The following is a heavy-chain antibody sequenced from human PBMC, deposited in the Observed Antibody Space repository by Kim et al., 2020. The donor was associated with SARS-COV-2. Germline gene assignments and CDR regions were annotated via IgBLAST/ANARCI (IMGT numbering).Heavy chain of an antibody. CDR2: IYYSGST. Sequence: SETLSLTCTVSGGSISSGDYYWSWIRQPPGKGLEWIGYIYYSGSTYYNPSLKSRVTISVDTSKNQFSLKLSSVTAADTAVYYCAREGVYGSGSYWAGVDYWGQGTLVTVSS. CDR1: GGSISSGDYY. CDR3: AREGVYGSGSYWAGVDY. V-gene: IGHV4-30-4*01. J-gene: IGHJ4*02. D-gene: IGHD3-10*01.